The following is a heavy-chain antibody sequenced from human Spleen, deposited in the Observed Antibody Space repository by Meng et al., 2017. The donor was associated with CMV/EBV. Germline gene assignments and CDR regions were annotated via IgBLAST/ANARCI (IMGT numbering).Heavy chain of an antibody. D-gene: IGHD2-2*02. CDR1: GGTFSSYA. Sequence: ASVKVSCKASGGTFSSYAISWVRQAPGQGLEWMGWISAYDGNTNYAQKLQGRVTMTTDTSTSTAYMELRSLRSDDTAVYYCARDRRADCSSTSCYNALFDYWGQGTLVTVSS. CDR2: ISAYDGNT. J-gene: IGHJ4*02. V-gene: IGHV1-18*01. CDR3: ARDRRADCSSTSCYNALFDY.